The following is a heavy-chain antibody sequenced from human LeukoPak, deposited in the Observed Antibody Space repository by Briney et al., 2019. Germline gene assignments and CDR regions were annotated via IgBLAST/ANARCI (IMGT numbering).Heavy chain of an antibody. D-gene: IGHD3-22*01. Sequence: GGSLRLSCAASGFTFRSYAMSWVRQAPGKGLEWVSAISGSGGSTYYADSVKGRFTISRDNSKNTLYLQMNSLRAEDTAVYYCAKLHGYYYDSSGYYFDYWGQGTLVTVSS. CDR1: GFTFRSYA. CDR3: AKLHGYYYDSSGYYFDY. CDR2: ISGSGGST. J-gene: IGHJ4*02. V-gene: IGHV3-23*01.